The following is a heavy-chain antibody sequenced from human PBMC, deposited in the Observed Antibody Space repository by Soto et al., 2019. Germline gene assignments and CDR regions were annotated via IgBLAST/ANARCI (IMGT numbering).Heavy chain of an antibody. CDR1: GYPVTAYY. Sequence: QLHLVQSGAVVKKPGASVTVSCSASGYPVTAYYMHWVRQAPGRGLEWMGGINPATGAAKYTQTFPGRGNLARGTATSTVFMGLGGLASGDTAGFFWARGGGVGVAGSAAFDMWGQGTLVTVSS. J-gene: IGHJ3*02. D-gene: IGHD3-3*01. CDR3: ARGGGVGVAGSAAFDM. V-gene: IGHV1-2*02. CDR2: INPATGAA.